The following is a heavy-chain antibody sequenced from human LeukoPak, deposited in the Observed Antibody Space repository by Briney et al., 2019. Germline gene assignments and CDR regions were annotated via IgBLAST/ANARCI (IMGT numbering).Heavy chain of an antibody. CDR3: ARSSGSGWSFFDY. CDR1: GYSFSTYW. Sequence: GVSLKISCKVSGYSFSTYWIGWVRQMPGKGLEWMGIIYPGDSDTRYSPSFQGQVTISAGKSISTAYLQWSSLKASDTAMYYCARSSGSGWSFFDYWGQGTLVTVSS. V-gene: IGHV5-51*01. D-gene: IGHD6-19*01. J-gene: IGHJ4*02. CDR2: IYPGDSDT.